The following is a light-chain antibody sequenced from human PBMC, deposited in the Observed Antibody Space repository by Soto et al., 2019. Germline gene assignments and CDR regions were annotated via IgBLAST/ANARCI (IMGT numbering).Light chain of an antibody. Sequence: EIQMTQSPSTLSASVGDRVTITCRASQSISSWLAWYQQKPGKAPNLLIYKASSLQSGVPSRFSGSGSGTDFILTISSLQPDDFATYYCQQYNSYSPTFGQGTKVEI. CDR2: KAS. CDR3: QQYNSYSPT. CDR1: QSISSW. J-gene: IGKJ1*01. V-gene: IGKV1-5*03.